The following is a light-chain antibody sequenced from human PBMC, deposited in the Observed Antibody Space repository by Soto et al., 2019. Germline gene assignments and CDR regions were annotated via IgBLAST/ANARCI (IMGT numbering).Light chain of an antibody. CDR3: QQYDSLPPT. CDR1: QDISNS. V-gene: IGKV1-33*01. Sequence: DIQMTQSPSSLSAPVGDRVTFTCQASQDISNSLNWYQQKPGKAPKLLIYDASNLEVGVPIRFRGSGSGTEFTFTIRSLQPEDFATYYCQQYDSLPPTFGLGTRLEMK. J-gene: IGKJ2*01. CDR2: DAS.